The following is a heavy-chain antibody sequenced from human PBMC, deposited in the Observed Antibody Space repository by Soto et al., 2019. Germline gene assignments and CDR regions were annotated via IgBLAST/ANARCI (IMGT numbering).Heavy chain of an antibody. CDR2: IYYSGST. Sequence: SETLSLTCTVSGGSISSYYWSWIRQPPGKGLEWIGYIYYSGSTNYNPSLKSRVTISVDTSKNQFSLKLSSVTAADTAVYYCASIAVRLPGYYMDVWGKGTTVTVSS. J-gene: IGHJ6*03. D-gene: IGHD6-6*01. CDR1: GGSISSYY. CDR3: ASIAVRLPGYYMDV. V-gene: IGHV4-59*08.